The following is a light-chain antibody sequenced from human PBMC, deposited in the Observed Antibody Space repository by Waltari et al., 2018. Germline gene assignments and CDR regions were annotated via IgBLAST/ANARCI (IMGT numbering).Light chain of an antibody. CDR2: DVS. J-gene: IGLJ1*01. Sequence: QSALPHPASLCGPPAQSITTSCTRSRTHLAAYSVVSWYQQHPGKAPKLMIYDVSHRPSGVSNRFSGSKSGNTASLTISGLQPEDEADYYCSSYTSIIPPFLFGTGTKVTVL. CDR3: SSYTSIIPPFL. CDR1: RTHLAAYSV. V-gene: IGLV2-14*01.